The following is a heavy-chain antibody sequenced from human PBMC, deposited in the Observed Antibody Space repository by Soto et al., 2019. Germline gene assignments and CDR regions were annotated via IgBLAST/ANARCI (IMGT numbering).Heavy chain of an antibody. V-gene: IGHV1-46*01. CDR3: ARDVEYQLLIGYYYYYGMDV. CDR2: INPSGGST. D-gene: IGHD2-2*01. Sequence: ASVKVSCKASGYTFTSYYMHWVRQAPGQGLEWMGIINPSGGSTSYAQKFQGRVTMTRDTSTSTVYMELSSLRSEDTAVYYCARDVEYQLLIGYYYYYGMDVWRQGTTVTVSS. CDR1: GYTFTSYY. J-gene: IGHJ6*02.